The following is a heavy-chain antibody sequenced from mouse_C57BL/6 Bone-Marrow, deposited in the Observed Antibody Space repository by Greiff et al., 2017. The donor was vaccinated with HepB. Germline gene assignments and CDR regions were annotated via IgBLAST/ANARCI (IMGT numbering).Heavy chain of an antibody. CDR1: GYTFTSYW. V-gene: IGHV1-64*01. Sequence: VQLQQPGAELVKPGASVKLSCKASGYTFTSYWMHWVKQRPGQGLEWIGMIHPNSGSTNYNEKFKSKATLTVDKSSSTAYMQLSSLTSEDSAVYYCARYYYGSRVRFAYWGQGTLVTVSA. D-gene: IGHD1-1*01. CDR3: ARYYYGSRVRFAY. J-gene: IGHJ3*01. CDR2: IHPNSGST.